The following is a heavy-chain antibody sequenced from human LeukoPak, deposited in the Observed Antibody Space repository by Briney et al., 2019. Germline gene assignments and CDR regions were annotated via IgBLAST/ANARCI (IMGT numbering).Heavy chain of an antibody. CDR3: ARGPLWFGEFS. D-gene: IGHD3-10*01. Sequence: GGSLRLSCAASGFTFSNYWMSWVRQAPGKGLEWVANIQQDGSEKYYVDSVKGRFTISRDNAKNSLYLQMNSLRAEDTAVYYCARGPLWFGEFSWGQGTLVTVSS. CDR2: IQQDGSEK. CDR1: GFTFSNYW. V-gene: IGHV3-7*01. J-gene: IGHJ5*02.